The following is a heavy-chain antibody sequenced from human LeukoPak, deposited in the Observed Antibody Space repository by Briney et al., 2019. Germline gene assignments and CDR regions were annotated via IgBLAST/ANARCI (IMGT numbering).Heavy chain of an antibody. D-gene: IGHD3-22*01. J-gene: IGHJ4*02. CDR1: GGSFSVYY. CDR2: INHSGST. V-gene: IGHV4-34*01. CDR3: ARGPVVDYFDGSGYYYFDS. Sequence: PSETLSLTCAVFGGSFSVYYWTWIRQPPGKGLEWIGEINHSGSTNYNPSLKSRVTISVDTSKHQFSLRLNSVTAADTAVYYCARGPVVDYFDGSGYYYFDSWGQGTPVTVSS.